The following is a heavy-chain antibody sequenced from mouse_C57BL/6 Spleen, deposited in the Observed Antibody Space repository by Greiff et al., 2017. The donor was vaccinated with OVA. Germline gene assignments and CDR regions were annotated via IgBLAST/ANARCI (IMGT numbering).Heavy chain of an antibody. Sequence: EVMLVESGGGLVKPGGSLKLSCAASGFTFSDYGMHWVRRAPEKGLEWVAYISSGSSTIYYADTVKGRFTISRDNAKNTLFLQMTSLRSEDTAMYYCARDGSSHWYFDVWGTGTTVTVSS. CDR2: ISSGSSTI. CDR1: GFTFSDYG. V-gene: IGHV5-17*01. CDR3: ARDGSSHWYFDV. D-gene: IGHD1-1*01. J-gene: IGHJ1*03.